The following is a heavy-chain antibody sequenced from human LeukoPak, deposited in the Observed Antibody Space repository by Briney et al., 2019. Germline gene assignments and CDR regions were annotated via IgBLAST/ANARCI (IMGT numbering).Heavy chain of an antibody. CDR3: AREVMTTVVTHFDY. J-gene: IGHJ4*02. CDR1: GFTFSSYW. CDR2: IKQDGSEK. D-gene: IGHD4-23*01. V-gene: IGHV3-7*05. Sequence: PGGSLRLSCAASGFTFSSYWMSWVRQAPGKGLEWVANIKQDGSEKYYVDSVKGRFTISRDNAKNSLYLQMNSLRAEDTAVYYCAREVMTTVVTHFDYWGQGTLVTVSS.